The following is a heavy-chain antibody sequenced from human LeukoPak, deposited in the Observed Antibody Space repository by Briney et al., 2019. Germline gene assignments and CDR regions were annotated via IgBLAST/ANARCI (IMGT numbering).Heavy chain of an antibody. Sequence: PGGSLRLSCAASGFTFDDYGMCWVRQAPGKGLEWVSGINWNGGSTGYADSVKGRFTISRDNAKNSLYLQMNSLRAEDTALYYCARSMAMVRGFDYWGQGTLVTVSS. CDR2: INWNGGST. V-gene: IGHV3-20*04. CDR1: GFTFDDYG. D-gene: IGHD3-10*01. J-gene: IGHJ4*02. CDR3: ARSMAMVRGFDY.